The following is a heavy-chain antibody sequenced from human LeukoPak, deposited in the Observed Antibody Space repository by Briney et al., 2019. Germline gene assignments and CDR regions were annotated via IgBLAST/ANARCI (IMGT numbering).Heavy chain of an antibody. CDR3: ARSFLYYDSSGYPFDY. J-gene: IGHJ4*02. V-gene: IGHV1-18*01. CDR1: GYTFTSYG. D-gene: IGHD3-22*01. Sequence: ASAKVSCKASGYTFTSYGISWVRQAPGQGLEWMGWISAYNGNTNYAQKLQGRVTMTTDTSTSTAYMELRSLRSDDTAVYYCARSFLYYDSSGYPFDYWGQGTLVTVSS. CDR2: ISAYNGNT.